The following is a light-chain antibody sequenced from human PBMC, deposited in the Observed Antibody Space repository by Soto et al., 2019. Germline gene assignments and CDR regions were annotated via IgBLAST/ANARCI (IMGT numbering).Light chain of an antibody. Sequence: QSVLTQPASVSGSPGQSITISCNGSSSDVGGYNYVSWYQQHPGKAPKLMIYEVSNRPSGISNRFSGSKSGNTASLTLSGLQAEDEADYYCSSYTSSSTLVFGGGTQLTVL. CDR3: SSYTSSSTLV. V-gene: IGLV2-14*01. J-gene: IGLJ2*01. CDR2: EVS. CDR1: SSDVGGYNY.